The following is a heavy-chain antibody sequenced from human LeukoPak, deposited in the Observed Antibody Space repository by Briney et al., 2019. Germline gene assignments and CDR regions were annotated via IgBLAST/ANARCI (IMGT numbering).Heavy chain of an antibody. J-gene: IGHJ4*02. CDR3: ARIPRSHSRGYSFDY. CDR2: INPSGGST. Sequence: ASVKVSCKASGYTFTSYYMHWVRQAPGQGLEWMGIINPSGGSTSYAQKFQGRVTMTRDTSTSTVYMELSSLRSEDTAVYYCARIPRSHSRGYSFDYWGQGTLVTVSS. D-gene: IGHD3-22*01. V-gene: IGHV1-46*01. CDR1: GYTFTSYY.